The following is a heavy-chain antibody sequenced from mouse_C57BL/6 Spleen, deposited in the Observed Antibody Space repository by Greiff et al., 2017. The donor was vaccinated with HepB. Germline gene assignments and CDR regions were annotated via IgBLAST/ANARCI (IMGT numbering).Heavy chain of an antibody. CDR1: GYSFTDYN. D-gene: IGHD4-1*02. J-gene: IGHJ1*03. V-gene: IGHV1-39*01. CDR2: INPNYGTT. Sequence: EVQLQESGPELVKPGAAVKISCKASGYSFTDYNMNWVKQSNGTSLEWIGVINPNYGTTSYNQKFKGKATLTVDQSSSTAYMQLNSLTSEDSAVYYCARGQLGREYFDVWGTGTTVTVSS. CDR3: ARGQLGREYFDV.